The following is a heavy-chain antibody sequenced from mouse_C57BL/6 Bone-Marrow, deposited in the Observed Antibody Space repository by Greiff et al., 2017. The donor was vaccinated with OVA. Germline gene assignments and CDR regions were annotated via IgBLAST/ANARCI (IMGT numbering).Heavy chain of an antibody. J-gene: IGHJ3*01. V-gene: IGHV5-12*01. Sequence: EVKLVESGGGLVQPGGSLKLSCAASGFTFSDYYMYWVRQTPEKRLEWVAYISNGGGSTYYPDTVKGRFTISRDNAKNTLYLPMSRLKSEDTAMYYCARSRDWGFAYWGQGTLVTVSA. D-gene: IGHD4-1*01. CDR3: ARSRDWGFAY. CDR2: ISNGGGST. CDR1: GFTFSDYY.